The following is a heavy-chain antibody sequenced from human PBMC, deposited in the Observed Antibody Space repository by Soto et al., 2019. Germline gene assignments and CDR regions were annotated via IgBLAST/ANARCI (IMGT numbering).Heavy chain of an antibody. Sequence: PSETLSLTCSVSGGSISSSGYYWGWIRQPPGKGLEWIGSIYNSGTTYYNPSLKSRVTVSVETSKSQFSLKLSSVTAADTAVYYCARHLGTMSSNTRYYFDSWGQGILVTVSS. V-gene: IGHV4-39*01. J-gene: IGHJ4*02. CDR1: GGSISSSGYY. D-gene: IGHD1-7*01. CDR2: IYNSGTT. CDR3: ARHLGTMSSNTRYYFDS.